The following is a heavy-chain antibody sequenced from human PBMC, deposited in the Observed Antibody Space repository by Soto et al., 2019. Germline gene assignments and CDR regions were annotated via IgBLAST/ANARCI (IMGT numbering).Heavy chain of an antibody. CDR1: GFTFSSYA. D-gene: IGHD3-9*01. V-gene: IGHV3-23*01. CDR3: AKDLTTDFDWSDAFDI. Sequence: GGSLRLSCAASGFTFSSYAMSWVRQAPGKGLEWVSAISGSGGSTYYADSVKGRFTISRDNSKNTLYLQMNSLRAEDTAVYYCAKDLTTDFDWSDAFDIWGQGTMVTVSS. J-gene: IGHJ3*02. CDR2: ISGSGGST.